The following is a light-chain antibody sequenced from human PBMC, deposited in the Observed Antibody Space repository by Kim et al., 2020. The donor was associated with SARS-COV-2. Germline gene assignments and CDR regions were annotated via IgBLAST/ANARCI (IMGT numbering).Light chain of an antibody. V-gene: IGLV1-44*01. CDR3: AVWDDSLKQGV. J-gene: IGLJ3*02. Sequence: QLVLTQPPSASGTPGQRVTISCSGSSSNIGSNNVVWYQQLPGVAPNLLIYSNNQRPSGIPDRFSGSRSGTSASLAISGLQSGDEADYYCAVWDDSLKQGVFGGGTQLTVL. CDR2: SNN. CDR1: SSNIGSNN.